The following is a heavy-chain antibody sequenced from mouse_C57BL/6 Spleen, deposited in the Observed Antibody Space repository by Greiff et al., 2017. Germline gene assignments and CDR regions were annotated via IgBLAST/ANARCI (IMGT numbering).Heavy chain of an antibody. CDR1: GYTFTSYW. CDR3: ARREDYYGVSFAY. V-gene: IGHV1-64*01. CDR2: IHPNSGST. J-gene: IGHJ3*01. Sequence: QVQLQQPGAELVKPGASVKLSCKASGYTFTSYWMHWVKQRPGQGLEWIGMIHPNSGSTNYNEKFKSKATLTVDKSSSTAYMQLSSLTSEDSAVYYGARREDYYGVSFAYWGQGTLVTVSA. D-gene: IGHD1-1*01.